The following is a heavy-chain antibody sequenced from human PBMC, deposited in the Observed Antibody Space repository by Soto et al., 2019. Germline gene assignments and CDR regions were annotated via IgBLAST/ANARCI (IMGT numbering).Heavy chain of an antibody. V-gene: IGHV3-30-3*01. CDR1: GFTFSANA. D-gene: IGHD1-26*01. CDR2: IAYDGTIK. CDR3: ARDKIKGAPDYLDS. J-gene: IGHJ4*02. Sequence: QEQLVESGGGVVQPGRSLTLSCAASGFTFSANAMHWVRQAPGKGLEWVAVIAYDGTIKIYRDSVKGRFTISRDDSKSTLYLQMNSRRPEDTAVYYCARDKIKGAPDYLDSWGQGTLVTVSS.